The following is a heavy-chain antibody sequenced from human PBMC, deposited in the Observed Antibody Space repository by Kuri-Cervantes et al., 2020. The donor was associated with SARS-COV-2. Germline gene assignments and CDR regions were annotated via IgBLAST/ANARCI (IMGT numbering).Heavy chain of an antibody. J-gene: IGHJ4*02. D-gene: IGHD3-3*01. CDR1: GFTFSSYS. V-gene: IGHV3-21*01. CDR2: ISSSSSYI. Sequence: GESLKISCAASGFTFSSYSMNWVRQAPGKGLEWVSSISSSSSYIYYADSVKGRFTISGDNAKNSLYLQMNSLRAEDTAVYYCASFEVGEHWGQGTLVTVSS. CDR3: ASFEVGEH.